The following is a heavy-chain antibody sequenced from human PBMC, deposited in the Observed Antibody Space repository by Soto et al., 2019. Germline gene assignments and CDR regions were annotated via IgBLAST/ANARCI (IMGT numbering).Heavy chain of an antibody. J-gene: IGHJ6*02. V-gene: IGHV4-34*01. Sequence: SVTLSLTCAVYGGSFGGYYWRWIRKPPGKGLEWIGEINHSGSTNYNPSLKSRVTISVDTSKNQFSLKLSSVTAADTAVYYCARGGTVTTGYYYYYGMDVWGQGTTVTVSS. D-gene: IGHD4-4*01. CDR3: ARGGTVTTGYYYYYGMDV. CDR2: INHSGST. CDR1: GGSFGGYY.